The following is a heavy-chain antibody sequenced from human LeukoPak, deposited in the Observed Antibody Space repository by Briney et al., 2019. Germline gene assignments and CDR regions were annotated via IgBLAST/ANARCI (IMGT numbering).Heavy chain of an antibody. V-gene: IGHV1-2*02. CDR1: GYTFTGSY. Sequence: ASVKVSCKASGYTFTGSYIYWVRQAPGQGLEWMGWINPNSGGTNYAQKFQGRVTMTRDTSISTAYMELSRLRSDDTAVYYCARVPHDYGGYGLDYWGQGTLVTVSS. D-gene: IGHD4-17*01. CDR2: INPNSGGT. J-gene: IGHJ4*02. CDR3: ARVPHDYGGYGLDY.